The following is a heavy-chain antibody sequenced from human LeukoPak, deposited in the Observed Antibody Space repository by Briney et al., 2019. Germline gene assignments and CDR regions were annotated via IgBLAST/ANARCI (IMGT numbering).Heavy chain of an antibody. CDR3: AGSYYNGYFDY. Sequence: SETLSLTCTVSGGSISSYYWSWIRQPPGKGLEWIGYIYYSGNTNYNPSLKSRVTISVDTSKNQFSLKLSSVTAADTAVYYCAGSYYNGYFDYWGQGTLVTVTS. CDR1: GGSISSYY. J-gene: IGHJ4*02. CDR2: IYYSGNT. D-gene: IGHD3-10*01. V-gene: IGHV4-59*01.